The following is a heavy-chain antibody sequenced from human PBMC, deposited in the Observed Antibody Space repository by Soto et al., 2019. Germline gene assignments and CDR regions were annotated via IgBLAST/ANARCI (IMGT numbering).Heavy chain of an antibody. Sequence: QVHLVQAGAEVKKPGASVKVSCKGSGYTFTSCGITWVRQAPGQGLEGMGWISAHNGNTDYAQKLQGRVTGTRDTSTSTAYMELRSLRSVDTAVYYCARGRYGDYWGQGALVTVSA. D-gene: IGHD1-1*01. CDR3: ARGRYGDY. CDR2: ISAHNGNT. J-gene: IGHJ4*02. CDR1: GYTFTSCG. V-gene: IGHV1-18*01.